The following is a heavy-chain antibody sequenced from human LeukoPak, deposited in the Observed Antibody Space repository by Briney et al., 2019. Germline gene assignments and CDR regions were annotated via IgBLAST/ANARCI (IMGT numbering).Heavy chain of an antibody. J-gene: IGHJ5*02. CDR2: ISAYNGNT. Sequence: GASVKVSCKASGYTFTSYGISWVRQAPGQGVEWMGWISAYNGNTNYAQKLQGRVTMTTDTSTSTAYMELRSLRSDDTAVYYCARAQMAAAGPPIWFDPWGQGTLVTVSS. CDR3: ARAQMAAAGPPIWFDP. CDR1: GYTFTSYG. D-gene: IGHD6-13*01. V-gene: IGHV1-18*01.